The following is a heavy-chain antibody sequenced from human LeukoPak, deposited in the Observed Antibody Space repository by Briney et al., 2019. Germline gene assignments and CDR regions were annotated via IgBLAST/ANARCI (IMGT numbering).Heavy chain of an antibody. V-gene: IGHV3-23*01. D-gene: IGHD3-22*01. CDR1: GFTFSSYA. Sequence: GGSLRLSCAASGFTFSSYAMSWVRQAPGKGLEWVSAISVSGGSTYYADSVKGRFTISRDNSKNTLYLQMNSLRAEDTAVYYCAKSEGIRDYYDSSGYYYDYRGQGTLVTVSS. CDR2: ISVSGGST. J-gene: IGHJ4*02. CDR3: AKSEGIRDYYDSSGYYYDY.